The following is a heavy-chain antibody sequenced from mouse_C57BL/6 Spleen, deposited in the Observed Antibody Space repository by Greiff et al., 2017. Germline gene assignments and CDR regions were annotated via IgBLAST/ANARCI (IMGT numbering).Heavy chain of an antibody. J-gene: IGHJ3*01. CDR1: GYTFTSYW. D-gene: IGHD1-1*01. CDR3: AKTLCGSSSFAY. Sequence: VQLQQPGAELVMPGASVKLSCKASGYTFTSYWMHWVKQRPGQGLEWIGEIDPSDSYTNYNQKFKGKSTLTVDKSSSTAYMLLSSLTSEDSAVYCCAKTLCGSSSFAYWGQGTLVTVAA. V-gene: IGHV1-69*01. CDR2: IDPSDSYT.